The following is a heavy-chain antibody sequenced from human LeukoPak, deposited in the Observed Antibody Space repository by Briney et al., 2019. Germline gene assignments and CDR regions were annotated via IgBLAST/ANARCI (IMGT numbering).Heavy chain of an antibody. D-gene: IGHD2-8*01. V-gene: IGHV3-23*01. Sequence: GGSLRLSCITSGFVFEDYAVNWVRPAPGKGLEWVSGINGHGGSIYYADSVKGRLTIPRKNSRNTVSTQINSLRAEGTAIYYCAKPSGYQIFYPMDVWGQGTTVTVSS. CDR2: INGHGGSI. J-gene: IGHJ6*02. CDR3: AKPSGYQIFYPMDV. CDR1: GFVFEDYA.